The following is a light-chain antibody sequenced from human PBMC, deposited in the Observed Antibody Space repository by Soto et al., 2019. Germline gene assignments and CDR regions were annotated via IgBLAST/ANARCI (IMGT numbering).Light chain of an antibody. CDR2: EVR. J-gene: IGLJ1*01. CDR3: SSYAGSNNYV. CDR1: SSDVGGYNY. V-gene: IGLV2-8*01. Sequence: QSALTQPPSASGSPGQSVTISCTGTSSDVGGYNYVAWYQQHPGKAPKLMIYEVRQRPSGVPDRVSGSKSGNTASLTVSGLKAEDEADYYCSSYAGSNNYVFGTGNKLTVL.